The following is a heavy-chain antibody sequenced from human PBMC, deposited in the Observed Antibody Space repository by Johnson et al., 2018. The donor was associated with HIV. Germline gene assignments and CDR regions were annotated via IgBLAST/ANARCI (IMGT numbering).Heavy chain of an antibody. J-gene: IGHJ3*02. D-gene: IGHD3-9*01. CDR3: AREGLGGILTGLAFDM. Sequence: VQLVESGGGLVKPGGSLRLSSAASGFTFSDNYMSWIRQAPGKGLEWVSSISTSGTNIYYADSVKGRFTISRDNAKNSRCLQMNSLRAEDTAVYYCAREGLGGILTGLAFDMWGQGTMVTVSS. CDR2: ISTSGTNI. V-gene: IGHV3-11*04. CDR1: GFTFSDNY.